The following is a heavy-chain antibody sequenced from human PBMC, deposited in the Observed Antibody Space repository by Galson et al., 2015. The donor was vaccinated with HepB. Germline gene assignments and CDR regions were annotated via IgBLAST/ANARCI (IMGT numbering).Heavy chain of an antibody. CDR2: ISYDGSTK. Sequence: LRLSCAASGFTFSTYPMQWVRQATGKGLEWVAVISYDGSTKFYADSVKGRLTISRDNSQNTLYLQMNSLRTGDTALYYCARDRVEQWLENHFDYWGQGTLVTVSS. D-gene: IGHD6-19*01. CDR1: GFTFSTYP. V-gene: IGHV3-30*03. CDR3: ARDRVEQWLENHFDY. J-gene: IGHJ4*02.